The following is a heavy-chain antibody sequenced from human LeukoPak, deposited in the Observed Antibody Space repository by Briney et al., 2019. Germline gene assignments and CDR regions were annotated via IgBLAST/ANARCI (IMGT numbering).Heavy chain of an antibody. CDR1: GYTFTSYD. V-gene: IGHV1-8*01. CDR3: ARGGNSGYCSGGSCLREMGPSSHP. Sequence: ASVKVSCKASGYTFTSYDINWVRQATGQGLEWMGWMNPNSGNTGYAQKFQGRVTMTRNTSISTAYMELSRLRSDDTAVYYCARGGNSGYCSGGSCLREMGPSSHPWGQGTLVTVSS. CDR2: MNPNSGNT. D-gene: IGHD2-15*01. J-gene: IGHJ5*02.